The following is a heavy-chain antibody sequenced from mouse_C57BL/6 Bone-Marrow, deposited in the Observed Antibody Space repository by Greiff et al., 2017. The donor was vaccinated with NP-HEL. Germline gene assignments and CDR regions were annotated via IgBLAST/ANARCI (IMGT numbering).Heavy chain of an antibody. CDR2: IWGVGST. CDR1: GFSLTSYG. Sequence: VMLVESGPGLVAPSQSLSITCTVSGFSLTSYGVDWVRQSPGKGLEWLGVIWGVGSTNYNSALKSRLSISKDNSKSQVFLKMNSLQTDDTAMYYCATSYGSSLAWFAYWGQGTLVTVSA. CDR3: ATSYGSSLAWFAY. D-gene: IGHD1-1*01. J-gene: IGHJ3*01. V-gene: IGHV2-6*01.